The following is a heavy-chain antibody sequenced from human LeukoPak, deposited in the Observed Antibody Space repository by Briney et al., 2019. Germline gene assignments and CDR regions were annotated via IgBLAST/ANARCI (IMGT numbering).Heavy chain of an antibody. J-gene: IGHJ4*02. CDR1: GFTVSSNY. CDR3: ARLRRDIVVVVAATIDY. CDR2: IYSGGST. Sequence: GGSLRLSCAASGFTVSSNYMSWVRQAPGKGLEWVSVIYSGGSTHYADSVKGRFTISRDNSKNTLYLQMNSLRAEDTAVYYCARLRRDIVVVVAATIDYWGQGTLVTVSS. D-gene: IGHD2-15*01. V-gene: IGHV3-66*04.